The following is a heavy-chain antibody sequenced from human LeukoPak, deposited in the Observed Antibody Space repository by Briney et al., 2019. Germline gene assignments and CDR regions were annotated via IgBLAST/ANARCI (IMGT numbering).Heavy chain of an antibody. CDR3: AREFVGTTTSFDF. Sequence: GGSLRLSSAASGFTFSSYGMQRARQAPGKGLRCVAVISFDGSNKYYADSVRGRFTISRDNSKNTLFLQMNSLRAEDTTVYYCAREFVGTTTSFDFWGQGTLVTVSS. CDR1: GFTFSSYG. J-gene: IGHJ4*02. D-gene: IGHD1-7*01. CDR2: ISFDGSNK. V-gene: IGHV3-30*04.